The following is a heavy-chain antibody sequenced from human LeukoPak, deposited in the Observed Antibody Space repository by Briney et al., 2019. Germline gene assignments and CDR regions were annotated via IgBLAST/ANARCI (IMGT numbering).Heavy chain of an antibody. J-gene: IGHJ4*02. D-gene: IGHD2-2*01. V-gene: IGHV4-39*01. CDR3: AGHRYCSSTSCLDY. CDR2: IYYSGST. Sequence: PSETLSLTCTVSGGSISSSSYYWGWIRQPPGKGLEWIGSIYYSGSTYYNPSLKSRATISVDTSKNQFSLKLSSVTAADTAVYYCAGHRYCSSTSCLDYWGQGTLVTVSS. CDR1: GGSISSSSYY.